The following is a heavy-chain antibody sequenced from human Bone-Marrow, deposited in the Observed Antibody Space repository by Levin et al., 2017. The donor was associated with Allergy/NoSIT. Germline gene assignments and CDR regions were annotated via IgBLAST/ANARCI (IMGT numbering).Heavy chain of an antibody. CDR3: AKDSTSGRSPVGGTHFDS. CDR1: GFTFSTYA. D-gene: IGHD1-26*01. V-gene: IGHV3-23*01. CDR2: INYNGGRT. J-gene: IGHJ4*02. Sequence: GGSLRLSCAASGFTFSTYAMSWVRRAPGKGLEWVSVINYNGGRTYNADSVKGRFTISRDNSKNTVYLQMNSLRAEDTAVYYCAKDSTSGRSPVGGTHFDSWGQGTLVTVSS.